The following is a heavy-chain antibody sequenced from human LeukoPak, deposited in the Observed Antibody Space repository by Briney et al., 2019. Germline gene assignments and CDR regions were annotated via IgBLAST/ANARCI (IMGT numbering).Heavy chain of an antibody. CDR2: ISSSGDNT. CDR1: GFIFRNYA. J-gene: IGHJ4*02. V-gene: IGHV3-64*02. D-gene: IGHD5-12*01. CDR3: VREERGLAIDY. Sequence: GSLRLSCAASGFIFRNYAMHWVRQAPGKGLEYVSAISSSGDNTYYGDSVKGRFTISRDNSKNTLSLQMSSLRVEDTAVYYCVREERGLAIDYWGQGTLVTVSS.